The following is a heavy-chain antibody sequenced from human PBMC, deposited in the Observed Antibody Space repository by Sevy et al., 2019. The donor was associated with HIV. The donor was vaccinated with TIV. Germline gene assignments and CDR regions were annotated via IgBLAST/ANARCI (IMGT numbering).Heavy chain of an antibody. CDR2: INTNAGNP. V-gene: IGHV7-4-1*02. CDR1: GYTFSNYA. J-gene: IGHJ6*02. D-gene: IGHD3-3*01. CDR3: ARRKFSFNYNFWSGSDYYAMDV. Sequence: ASVKVSCKASGYTFSNYALNWVRQAPGHGLEWMGWINTNAGNPAYAQGFTGRLVFSLDTSVSTAYLQIISLKAEDTAVYFCARRKFSFNYNFWSGSDYYAMDVWGQGTTVTVSS.